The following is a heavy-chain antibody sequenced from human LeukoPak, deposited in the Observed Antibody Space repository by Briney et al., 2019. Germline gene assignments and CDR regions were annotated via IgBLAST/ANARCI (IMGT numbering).Heavy chain of an antibody. J-gene: IGHJ5*02. CDR1: GGSISSYY. CDR3: ARVHYDFWSGYFAWFDP. Sequence: SETLSLTCTVSGGSISSYYWSWIRQPPGKGLEWIGYIYYSGSTNYNPSLKSRVTISVDTSKNQFSLKLSSVTAADTAVYYCARVHYDFWSGYFAWFDPWGREPWSPSPQ. D-gene: IGHD3-3*01. V-gene: IGHV4-59*01. CDR2: IYYSGST.